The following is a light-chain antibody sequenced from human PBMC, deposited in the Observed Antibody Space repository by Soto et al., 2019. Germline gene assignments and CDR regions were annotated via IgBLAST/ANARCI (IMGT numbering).Light chain of an antibody. Sequence: DIVMTQSPDSLAVSLGERATINCKSSQSVLYSSNNKNYLAWYQQKPGQPPKLLIYWASTRESGVPDRFSGSGSGTDFTLTISRLEPEDFAVYYCQQYGRSPLTFGGGTKVDIK. CDR2: WAS. J-gene: IGKJ4*01. CDR3: QQYGRSPLT. CDR1: QSVLYSSNNKNY. V-gene: IGKV4-1*01.